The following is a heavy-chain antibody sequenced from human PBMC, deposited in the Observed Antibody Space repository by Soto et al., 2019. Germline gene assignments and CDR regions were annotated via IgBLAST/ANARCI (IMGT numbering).Heavy chain of an antibody. CDR3: ARWGNWKVADN. Sequence: SGGSLRLSCAASGFTFSSHGMHWVRQAPDKGLEWVAVIWYDGSNKYYADSVKGRFTISRDNSNNMLYLEMNSLRAEDTAVYYCARWGNWKVADNWGQGTLVTVSS. CDR2: IWYDGSNK. D-gene: IGHD3-16*01. CDR1: GFTFSSHG. J-gene: IGHJ4*02. V-gene: IGHV3-33*01.